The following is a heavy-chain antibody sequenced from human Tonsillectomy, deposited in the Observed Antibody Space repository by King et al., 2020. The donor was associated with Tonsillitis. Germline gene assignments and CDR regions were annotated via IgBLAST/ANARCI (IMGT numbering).Heavy chain of an antibody. CDR2: IKSDGSTT. CDR3: ARTPLEAGDKYYYGMDV. D-gene: IGHD3-16*01. J-gene: IGHJ6*02. CDR1: GFTFSSYW. V-gene: IGHV3-74*01. Sequence: VQLVESGGGLVQPGGSLRLSCAVSGFTFSSYWMHWVRQAPGKGLVWVSRIKSDGSTTSYADSVKGRFTISRDNAKNTLYLQMNSLRAEDTAVYYCARTPLEAGDKYYYGMDVWGQGTTVTVSS.